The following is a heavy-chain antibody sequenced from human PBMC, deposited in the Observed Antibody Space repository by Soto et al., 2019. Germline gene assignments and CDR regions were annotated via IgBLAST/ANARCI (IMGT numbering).Heavy chain of an antibody. CDR3: ARMGSVRTTGRLDR. D-gene: IGHD1-1*01. V-gene: IGHV4-4*02. Sequence: QVQLQESGPGLVKPSGTLSLTCAVSGDSISSRSWWSWVRQPPGKGLEWIGEIYHSGSTNYNPSLESRVTMSVDKSKNQFSLKLTSVTAADTAVYYCARMGSVRTTGRLDRWGQGTLVTVSA. J-gene: IGHJ4*02. CDR2: IYHSGST. CDR1: GDSISSRSW.